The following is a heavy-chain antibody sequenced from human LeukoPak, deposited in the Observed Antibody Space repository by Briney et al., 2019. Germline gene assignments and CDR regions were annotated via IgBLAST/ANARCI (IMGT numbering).Heavy chain of an antibody. V-gene: IGHV4-34*01. D-gene: IGHD2-2*01. CDR2: INHSGSA. CDR1: GGSFSGYY. Sequence: SETLSLTCAVYGGSFSGYYWSWIRQPPGKGLEWIGEINHSGSANYNPSLKSRVTISVDTSKNQFSLKLSSVTAADTAVYYCARGYCSSTSCYFDYWGQGTLVTVSS. CDR3: ARGYCSSTSCYFDY. J-gene: IGHJ4*02.